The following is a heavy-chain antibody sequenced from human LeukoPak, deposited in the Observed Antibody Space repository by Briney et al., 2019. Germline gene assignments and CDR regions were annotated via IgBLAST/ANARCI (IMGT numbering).Heavy chain of an antibody. Sequence: SVKVSCKASGGTFSSYAISWVRQAPGQGLEWMGRIIPIFGTANYAQKFQGRVTITTDESTSTAYMELSSLRSEDTAAYYCARGHDYGDSQEPMDVWGKGTTVTVSS. CDR3: ARGHDYGDSQEPMDV. CDR2: IIPIFGTA. D-gene: IGHD4-17*01. J-gene: IGHJ6*03. V-gene: IGHV1-69*05. CDR1: GGTFSSYA.